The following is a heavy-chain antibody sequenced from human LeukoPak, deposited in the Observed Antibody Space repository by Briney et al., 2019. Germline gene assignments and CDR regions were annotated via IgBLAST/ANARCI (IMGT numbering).Heavy chain of an antibody. CDR2: IKQDGSEK. J-gene: IGHJ4*02. D-gene: IGHD6-19*01. Sequence: GALRLSCAASGFTFSSYWMSWVRQAPGKGLEWVANIKQDGSEKYYVDSVKGRFTISRDNAKNSLYLQMNSLRAEDTAVYYCARDHGSGWSVFDYWGQGTLVTVSS. CDR3: ARDHGSGWSVFDY. V-gene: IGHV3-7*01. CDR1: GFTFSSYW.